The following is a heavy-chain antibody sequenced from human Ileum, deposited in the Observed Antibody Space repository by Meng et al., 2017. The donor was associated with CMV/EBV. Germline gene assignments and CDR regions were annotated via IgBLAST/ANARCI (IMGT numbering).Heavy chain of an antibody. V-gene: IGHV4-34*01. CDR3: ARGRRYLFY. CDR1: GESFSGYY. CDR2: INHSAST. Sequence: QVVLHQWGAGLLKSWWTLSLPCALYGESFSGYYLDWIRQYPGKGMEWIGTINHSASTNYNPSLKSRVTISVDTSKNQISLKLSSVTAADAAMYYCARGRRYLFYWSQGTLVTVSS. D-gene: IGHD3-9*01. J-gene: IGHJ4*02.